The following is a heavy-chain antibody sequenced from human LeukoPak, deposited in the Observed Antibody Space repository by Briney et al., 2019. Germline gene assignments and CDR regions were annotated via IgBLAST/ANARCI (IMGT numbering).Heavy chain of an antibody. D-gene: IGHD1-26*01. Sequence: SEALSLTCTVSGGSISSYYWSWIRQPPGKGLEWIGYIYYSGSTNYNPSFKSRVTISVDTSKNQFSLKLSSVTAADTAVYYCARKGVGATTFDYWGQGTLVTVSS. J-gene: IGHJ4*02. CDR3: ARKGVGATTFDY. CDR1: GGSISSYY. CDR2: IYYSGST. V-gene: IGHV4-59*01.